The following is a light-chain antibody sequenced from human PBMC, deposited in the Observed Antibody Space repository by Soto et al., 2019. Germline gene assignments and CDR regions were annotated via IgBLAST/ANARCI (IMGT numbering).Light chain of an antibody. CDR3: QQYGSSPTIT. V-gene: IGKV3-20*01. CDR1: QSVSSY. Sequence: EIVLTQSPGTQSLSPGERATLSCRASQSVSSYLAWYQQKPGQAPRLLIYDASNRATGIPARFSGSGSGTDFTLTISSLEPEDFAVYYCQQYGSSPTITFGQGTRLEIK. J-gene: IGKJ5*01. CDR2: DAS.